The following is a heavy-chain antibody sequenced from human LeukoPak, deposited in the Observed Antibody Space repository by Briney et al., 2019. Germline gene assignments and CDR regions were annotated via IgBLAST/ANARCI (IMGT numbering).Heavy chain of an antibody. V-gene: IGHV5-51*01. CDR2: IYPGDSDT. Sequence: GESLKISCKGSGYSFTNYWIGWVRQMPGKGLEWMGIIYPGDSDTRYSPSFQGQVTISADKSVSTAYLQWSSLKPSDTAMYYCARAIGYTSGWFESWGQGTLVSVSS. D-gene: IGHD6-19*01. J-gene: IGHJ5*01. CDR1: GYSFTNYW. CDR3: ARAIGYTSGWFES.